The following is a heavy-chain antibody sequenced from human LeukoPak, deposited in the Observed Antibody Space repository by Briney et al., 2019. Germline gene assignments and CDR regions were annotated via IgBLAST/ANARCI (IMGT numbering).Heavy chain of an antibody. J-gene: IGHJ5*02. CDR1: GGSITGYY. D-gene: IGHD3-22*01. CDR2: IYCSGTT. CDR3: ARVLYCESSGLHGYCFDP. V-gene: IGHV4-4*07. Sequence: SETLSLTCTVSGGSITGYYWSWIRQPAGKGLEWIGRIYCSGTTIYIASLKSRVTMSVDTPKNLFSLKLSSVTAADTAVYYCARVLYCESSGLHGYCFDPWGQGTLVSVSS.